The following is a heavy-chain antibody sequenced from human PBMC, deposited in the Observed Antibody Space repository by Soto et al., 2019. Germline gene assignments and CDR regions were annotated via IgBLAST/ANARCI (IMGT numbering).Heavy chain of an antibody. Sequence: GASVKVSCKASGYTFTSYAMHWVRQAPGQRLEWMGWINAGNGNTKYSQKFQGRVTITRDTSASTAYMELSSLRSEDTAVYYCARATHCSGGSCYSVLPAGWFAPWXQGTLVTVSS. CDR3: ARATHCSGGSCYSVLPAGWFAP. V-gene: IGHV1-3*01. J-gene: IGHJ5*02. CDR2: INAGNGNT. D-gene: IGHD2-15*01. CDR1: GYTFTSYA.